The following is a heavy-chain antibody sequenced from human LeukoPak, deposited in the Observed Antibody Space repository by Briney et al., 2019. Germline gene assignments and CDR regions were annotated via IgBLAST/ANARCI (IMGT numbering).Heavy chain of an antibody. Sequence: PGGSLRLSCEASGFTFSNDWMGWVRQAPGKGLEWVANIRQDGGEQYYVDSVKGRFTISRDNGKNSAYLQMNSLRVEDTAVYYCATYSRNNAREFHYWGQGTLVSVS. J-gene: IGHJ1*01. CDR1: GFTFSNDW. D-gene: IGHD6-13*01. V-gene: IGHV3-7*01. CDR3: ATYSRNNAREFHY. CDR2: IRQDGGEQ.